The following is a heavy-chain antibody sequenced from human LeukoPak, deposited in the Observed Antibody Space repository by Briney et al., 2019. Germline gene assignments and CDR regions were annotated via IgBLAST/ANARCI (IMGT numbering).Heavy chain of an antibody. CDR3: ARVSLRYYDSSGSIDY. D-gene: IGHD3-22*01. CDR2: IYYNGST. J-gene: IGHJ4*02. Sequence: SETLSLTCTVSGGSISSGGYYWSWIRQHPGKGLEWIGYIYYNGSTYYNPSLKSRVTISVDTSKNQFSLKLSSVTAADTAVYYCARVSLRYYDSSGSIDYWGQGTLVTVSS. CDR1: GGSISSGGYY. V-gene: IGHV4-31*03.